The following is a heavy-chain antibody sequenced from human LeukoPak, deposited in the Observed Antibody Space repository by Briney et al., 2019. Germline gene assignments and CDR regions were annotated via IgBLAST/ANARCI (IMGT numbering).Heavy chain of an antibody. J-gene: IGHJ4*02. D-gene: IGHD6-19*01. CDR2: ISSSGSPI. CDR3: VRDPPRTVPGIDFDY. Sequence: GGSLRLSCAASGFTFSDYSFNWVRQAPGKGLEWVSYISSSGSPIYYADSLKGRFTISRDNAKNSLYLQMNSLRAEDTAVYYCVRDPPRTVPGIDFDYWGQGTLVTVSP. CDR1: GFTFSDYS. V-gene: IGHV3-48*01.